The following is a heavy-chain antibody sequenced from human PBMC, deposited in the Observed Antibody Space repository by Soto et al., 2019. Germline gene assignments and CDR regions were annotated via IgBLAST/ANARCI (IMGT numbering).Heavy chain of an antibody. D-gene: IGHD3-10*01. CDR1: GFTFSRYG. CDR3: ARSPYGSGSYCDY. CDR2: IWYDGSNK. Sequence: QVQLVESGGGVVQPGRSLRLSCAASGFTFSRYGMHWVRQAPGKGLEWVAVIWYDGSNKYYADSVKGRFTISRDNSKNTLYLQMNSLRAEDTAVYYCARSPYGSGSYCDYWGQGTLVTVSS. J-gene: IGHJ4*02. V-gene: IGHV3-33*01.